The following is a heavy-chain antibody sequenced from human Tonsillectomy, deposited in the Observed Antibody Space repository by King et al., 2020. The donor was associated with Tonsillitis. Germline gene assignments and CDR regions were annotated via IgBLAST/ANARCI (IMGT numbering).Heavy chain of an antibody. V-gene: IGHV4-59*01. Sequence: QLQESGPGLVKPSETLSLTCTVSGGSITSYYWSWIRQPPGKALEWIGYIYYGGSTNYHPSLKSRVTISVDTSKNQHSLKLSSLTAADTAVYYCARDGLAAGGGLSYFDLWGRGALVTVSS. J-gene: IGHJ2*01. D-gene: IGHD2-15*01. CDR3: ARDGLAAGGGLSYFDL. CDR2: IYYGGST. CDR1: GGSITSYY.